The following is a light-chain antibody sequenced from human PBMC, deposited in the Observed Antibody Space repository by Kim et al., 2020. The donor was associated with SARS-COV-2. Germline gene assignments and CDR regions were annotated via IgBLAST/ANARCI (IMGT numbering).Light chain of an antibody. J-gene: IGLJ2*01. CDR1: NLGDKN. CDR3: QAWDSSTVV. V-gene: IGLV3-1*01. CDR2: VDI. Sequence: SVSPVQKAIITCSGNNLGDKNVCWYQQRPGQSPLLVIYVDIKRPSGIPERVSGSNSGNTATLTISGTQAMDEADYYCQAWDSSTVVFGRGTQLTVL.